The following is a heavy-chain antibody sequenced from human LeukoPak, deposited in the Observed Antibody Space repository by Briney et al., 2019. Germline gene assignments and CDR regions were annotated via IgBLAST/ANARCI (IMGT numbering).Heavy chain of an antibody. CDR3: ANEDPYSGIAGRPPLGF. D-gene: IGHD6-6*01. CDR2: INADGSST. CDR1: GFTFSIYW. V-gene: IGHV3-74*01. J-gene: IGHJ4*02. Sequence: GGSLRLSCAASGFTFSIYWMHWVRQAPGKGPVWVSRINADGSSTGYADSVKGRFTISRDNAKNTLFLQMNSLRVEDTAVYYCANEDPYSGIAGRPPLGFWGQGTLVTVSS.